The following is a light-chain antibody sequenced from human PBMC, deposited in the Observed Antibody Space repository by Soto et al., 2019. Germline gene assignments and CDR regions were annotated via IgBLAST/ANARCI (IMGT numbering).Light chain of an antibody. J-gene: IGKJ5*01. CDR3: QQYKTWPPIT. V-gene: IGKV3-15*01. CDR2: GAS. Sequence: EIVMTQSPATLSVSPGERATLSCRASQSVSSNLAWYQQKPGQAPRLLIYGASTRATGIPARFSGSGSGTEFTLTISSLQSEDFAVYYCQQYKTWPPITFGQGTRLE. CDR1: QSVSSN.